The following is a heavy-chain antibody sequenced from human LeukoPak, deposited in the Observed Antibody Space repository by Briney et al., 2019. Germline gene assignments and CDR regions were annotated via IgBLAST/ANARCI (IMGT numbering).Heavy chain of an antibody. CDR1: GGSISSYY. CDR3: ARVTSSGSYWIVYYGMDV. J-gene: IGHJ6*02. V-gene: IGHV4-59*01. D-gene: IGHD1-26*01. CDR2: IYYSGST. Sequence: SETLSLTCTVSGGSISSYYWSWIRQPPGKGLEWIGYIYYSGSTNYNPSLKSRVTISVDTSKNQFSLKPSSVTAADTAVYYCARVTSSGSYWIVYYGMDVWGQGTTVTVSS.